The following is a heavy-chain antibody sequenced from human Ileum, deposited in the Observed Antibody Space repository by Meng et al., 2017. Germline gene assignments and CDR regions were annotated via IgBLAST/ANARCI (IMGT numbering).Heavy chain of an antibody. V-gene: IGHV3-73*01. J-gene: IGHJ3*02. Sequence: GESLKISCAVSGFTFSGSDMHWIRQASGKGLEWVGRIGSKPNNYATAYAAPLKGRFTISRDDSKNTAYLQMNSLKTDDTAVYYCTIYTIGHIWGQGTTVTVSS. CDR1: GFTFSGSD. CDR3: TIYTIGHI. D-gene: IGHD2-2*02. CDR2: IGSKPNNYAT.